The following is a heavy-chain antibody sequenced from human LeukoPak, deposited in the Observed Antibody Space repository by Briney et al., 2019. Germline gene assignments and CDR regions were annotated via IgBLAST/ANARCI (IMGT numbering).Heavy chain of an antibody. D-gene: IGHD2-2*01. Sequence: GGSLRLSCAASGFTFSSYWMSWVRQAPGKGLEWVANIKQEGSEKYYVDSVKGRFTISRDNAKNSLYLQMNSLRAEDTAVYYCAREGVYCSSTSCYGILDYFDYWGQGTLVTVSS. V-gene: IGHV3-7*03. CDR1: GFTFSSYW. J-gene: IGHJ4*02. CDR2: IKQEGSEK. CDR3: AREGVYCSSTSCYGILDYFDY.